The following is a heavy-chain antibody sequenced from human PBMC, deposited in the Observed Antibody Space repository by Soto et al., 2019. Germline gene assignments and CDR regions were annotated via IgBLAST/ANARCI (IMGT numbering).Heavy chain of an antibody. Sequence: PGGSLRLSCAASGFTFSSYSMNWVRQAPGEGLEWVSSISSSSSYIYYADSVKGRFTISRDNAKNSLYLQMNSLRAEDTAVYYCAIFDSSPPNANEVFDIWGQGTLVTVSS. CDR2: ISSSSSYI. V-gene: IGHV3-21*01. J-gene: IGHJ3*02. D-gene: IGHD3-22*01. CDR3: AIFDSSPPNANEVFDI. CDR1: GFTFSSYS.